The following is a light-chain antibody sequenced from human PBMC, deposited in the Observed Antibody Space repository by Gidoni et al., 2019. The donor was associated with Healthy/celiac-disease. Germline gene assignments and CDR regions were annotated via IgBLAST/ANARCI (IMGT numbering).Light chain of an antibody. CDR3: QQRSNWLPLT. Sequence: DIVLTQSPATLSLSPGDRATLSCRASQSVSSYLAWYQQKPGKAPRLLIYDASNRATGIPARFSGSGSGTDFTLTISSLEPEDFAVYYCQQRSNWLPLTFGGGTKVEIK. CDR1: QSVSSY. V-gene: IGKV3-11*01. J-gene: IGKJ4*01. CDR2: DAS.